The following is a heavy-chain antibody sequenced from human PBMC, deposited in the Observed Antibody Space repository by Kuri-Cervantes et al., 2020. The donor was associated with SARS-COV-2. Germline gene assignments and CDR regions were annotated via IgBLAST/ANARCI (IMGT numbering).Heavy chain of an antibody. CDR1: GFPFSAFS. CDR2: ISSSSSYI. D-gene: IGHD2-21*01. J-gene: IGHJ3*02. CDR3: ARADLSDFAFDI. V-gene: IGHV3-21*01. Sequence: GESLKISCAASGFPFSAFSMNWVRQAPGKGLEWVSSISSSSSYIYYADSLKGRFTISRDNAKNSLYLQMNSLRAEDTAVYYCARADLSDFAFDIWGQGTMVTVSS.